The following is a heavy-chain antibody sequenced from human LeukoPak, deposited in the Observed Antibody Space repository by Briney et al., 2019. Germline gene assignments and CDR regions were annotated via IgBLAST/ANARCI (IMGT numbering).Heavy chain of an antibody. CDR3: TTDNALAMIPDY. Sequence: GGSLRLSCGASGFTFSNAWMSWVRQAPGRGLEWVGRIKSKTDGGTTDYAAPVKGRFTISRDDSKNTLYLQMNSLKTEDTAVYYCTTDNALAMIPDYWGQGTLVTVSS. D-gene: IGHD3-22*01. V-gene: IGHV3-15*01. CDR1: GFTFSNAW. CDR2: IKSKTDGGTT. J-gene: IGHJ4*02.